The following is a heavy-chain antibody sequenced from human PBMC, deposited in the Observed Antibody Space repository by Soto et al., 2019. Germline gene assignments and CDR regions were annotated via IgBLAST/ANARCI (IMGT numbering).Heavy chain of an antibody. D-gene: IGHD4-17*01. CDR3: ARRFYGDYRGTQHTDY. Sequence: QLQLQESGPGLVKPSETLSLTCTVSGGSISSSSYYWGWIRQPPGKGLEWIGSIYYSGSTYYNPSLKSRVTISVDTSKNQFSLKLSYVTAADTAVYYCARRFYGDYRGTQHTDYWGQGTLVTVSS. CDR1: GGSISSSSYY. CDR2: IYYSGST. V-gene: IGHV4-39*01. J-gene: IGHJ4*02.